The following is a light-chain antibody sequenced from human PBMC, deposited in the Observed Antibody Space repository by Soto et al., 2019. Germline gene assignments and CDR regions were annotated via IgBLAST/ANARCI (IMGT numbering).Light chain of an antibody. Sequence: EIVMTQSPATLSVSPGERATLSCRASQSVSSNLAWYQQKPGQAPRLLIYGASTRATGIPARFSGSGSGTEFTLTISSLQSEDLAVYYCQQYNNWPAGTFGQGTKVEIK. V-gene: IGKV3-15*01. CDR1: QSVSSN. J-gene: IGKJ1*01. CDR2: GAS. CDR3: QQYNNWPAGT.